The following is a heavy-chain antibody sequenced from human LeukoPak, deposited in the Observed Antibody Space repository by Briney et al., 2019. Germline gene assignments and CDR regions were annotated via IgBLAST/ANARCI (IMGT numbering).Heavy chain of an antibody. CDR2: INPNSGGT. D-gene: IGHD5-24*01. CDR1: GYTFTGYY. Sequence: ASVTVSCTASGYTFTGYYMHWVRQAPGQGLEWVGWINPNSGGTNYAQTFQGRVTMTRDTSISTACMELSRLRSDDSAVYYCARVGVEMASHGWFDPSGQGTLVTVSS. J-gene: IGHJ5*02. V-gene: IGHV1-2*02. CDR3: ARVGVEMASHGWFDP.